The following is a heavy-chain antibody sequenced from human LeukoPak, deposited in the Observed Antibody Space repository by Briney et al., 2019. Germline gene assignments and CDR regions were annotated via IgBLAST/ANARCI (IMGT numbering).Heavy chain of an antibody. CDR3: ASGRQGSGNYPYFDC. Sequence: ASVKVSCKTSGYTFTDYYMHWVRQAPGQGLEWMGWINPNSGGTNYAQRFQGRVTVTGDTSISTAYMELSRLRSDDTAVYYCASGRQGSGNYPYFDCWGQGTLVTVSS. CDR2: INPNSGGT. V-gene: IGHV1-2*02. J-gene: IGHJ4*02. CDR1: GYTFTDYY. D-gene: IGHD3-10*01.